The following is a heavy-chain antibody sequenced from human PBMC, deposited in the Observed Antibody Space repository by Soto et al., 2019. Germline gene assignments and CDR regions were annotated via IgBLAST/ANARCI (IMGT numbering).Heavy chain of an antibody. CDR1: GVYISSSSYY. J-gene: IGHJ4*02. Sequence: QLQLQESGPGLVKPSETLSVTCKVSGVYISSSSYYWVWIRQTPGKGLEWIGSILYDGTTYYNPSLKSRVTISVDTSKNQFSLKLSSVTAADTAIYYCARRIEWTNLDYWGPGTLVTVSS. V-gene: IGHV4-39*01. CDR2: ILYDGTT. CDR3: ARRIEWTNLDY. D-gene: IGHD3-3*01.